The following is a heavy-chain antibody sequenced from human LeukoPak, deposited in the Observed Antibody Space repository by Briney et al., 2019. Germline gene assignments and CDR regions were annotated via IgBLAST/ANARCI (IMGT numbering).Heavy chain of an antibody. V-gene: IGHV3-9*01. Sequence: GGSLRLSCAASGFTFDDYAMHWVRQAPGKGLEWVSGISWNSGSIGYADSVKDRFTISRDNAKNSLYLQMNSLRAEDTALYYCAKVPSSWAGYFDYWGQGTLLTVSS. D-gene: IGHD6-13*01. CDR1: GFTFDDYA. CDR3: AKVPSSWAGYFDY. CDR2: ISWNSGSI. J-gene: IGHJ4*02.